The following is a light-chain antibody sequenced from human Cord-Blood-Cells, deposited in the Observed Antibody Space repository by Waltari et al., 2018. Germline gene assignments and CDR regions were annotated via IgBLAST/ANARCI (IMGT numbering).Light chain of an antibody. CDR2: AAS. CDR3: QQSYSTPRT. Sequence: DIQMTQSPSSLSASVGDRVTITCRASQSISSYLNWYQQKPGKAPKLLIYAASSVQSGVTSRFSGSGSGTEFTLTISSLQPEECATYYCQQSYSTPRTFGQGTKVEIK. CDR1: QSISSY. V-gene: IGKV1-39*01. J-gene: IGKJ1*01.